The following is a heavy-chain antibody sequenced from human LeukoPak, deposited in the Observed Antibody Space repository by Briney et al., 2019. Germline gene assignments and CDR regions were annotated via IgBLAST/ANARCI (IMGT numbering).Heavy chain of an antibody. Sequence: ASVKVSCKASGYTFTGYYMHWVRQAPGQGLEWMGWINPNSGGTNYAQKFQGRVTMTRDTSISTAYMELSRLRSDDTAVYYCARGKHSPRAYGYSSGLNCFDPWGQGTLVTVSS. D-gene: IGHD6-19*01. CDR2: INPNSGGT. CDR1: GYTFTGYY. V-gene: IGHV1-2*02. CDR3: ARGKHSPRAYGYSSGLNCFDP. J-gene: IGHJ5*02.